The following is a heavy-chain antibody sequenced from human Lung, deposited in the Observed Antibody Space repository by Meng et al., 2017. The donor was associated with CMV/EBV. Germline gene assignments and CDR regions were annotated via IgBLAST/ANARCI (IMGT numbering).Heavy chain of an antibody. D-gene: IGHD6-13*01. Sequence: LSCADSGFIFSSYTMGWVRLAPGKGPEWVSDINNSGGRTYYVDSVRGRFTISRDNSKDALFLQMNSLRAEDTAVYYCARAGGASWYDYWGQGTLVTVSS. CDR1: GFIFSSYT. CDR3: ARAGGASWYDY. CDR2: INNSGGRT. V-gene: IGHV3-23*01. J-gene: IGHJ4*02.